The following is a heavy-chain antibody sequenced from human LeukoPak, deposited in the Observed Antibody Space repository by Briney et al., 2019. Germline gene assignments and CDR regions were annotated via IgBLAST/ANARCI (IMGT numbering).Heavy chain of an antibody. Sequence: GGSLRLSCVVSGFTFSRYWMSWVRQAPGKGLEGVAHIKPDGTEKDYVDSVKGRFTISRDNAQKSLYLQMNSLRAEDTAVYYCARVRGSYWLDYWGQGTLVTVSS. D-gene: IGHD1-26*01. J-gene: IGHJ4*02. CDR3: ARVRGSYWLDY. V-gene: IGHV3-7*01. CDR1: GFTFSRYW. CDR2: IKPDGTEK.